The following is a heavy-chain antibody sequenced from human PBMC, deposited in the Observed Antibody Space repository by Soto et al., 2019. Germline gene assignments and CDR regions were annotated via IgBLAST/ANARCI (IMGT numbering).Heavy chain of an antibody. CDR1: GFSLSTSGMC. CDR2: IDWDDDK. D-gene: IGHD1-1*01. J-gene: IGHJ4*02. V-gene: IGHV2-70*01. Sequence: SGPTLVNPTQTLTLTCTFSGFSLSTSGMCVSWIRQPPGKALEWLALIDWDDDKYYSTSLKTRLTISKDTSKNQVVLTMTNMDPVDTATYYCARIRVRGTTGTTGSLYYFDYWGQGTLVTVSS. CDR3: ARIRVRGTTGTTGSLYYFDY.